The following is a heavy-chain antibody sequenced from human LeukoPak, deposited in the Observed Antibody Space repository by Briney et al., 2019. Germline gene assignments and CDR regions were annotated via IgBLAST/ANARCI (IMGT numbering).Heavy chain of an antibody. J-gene: IGHJ4*02. V-gene: IGHV4-61*02. CDR2: IYTSGST. CDR1: GGSISSGSYY. Sequence: SETLSLTCTVSGGSISSGSYYWSWIRQPAGKGLGWIGRIYTSGSTNYNPSLKSRVTISVDTSKNQFSLKLSSVTAADTAVYYCAREGYYGSGSYPDYWGQGTLVTVSS. D-gene: IGHD3-10*01. CDR3: AREGYYGSGSYPDY.